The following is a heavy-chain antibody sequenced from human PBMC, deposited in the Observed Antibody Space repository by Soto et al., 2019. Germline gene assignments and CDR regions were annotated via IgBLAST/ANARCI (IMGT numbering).Heavy chain of an antibody. V-gene: IGHV3-11*01. CDR3: ARPYGDYYYYYGMDV. D-gene: IGHD4-17*01. J-gene: IGHJ6*02. CDR2: ISSSGSTI. Sequence: QVQLVESGGGLVKPGGSLRLSCAASGFTVSVYYMSWIRQAPGKGLEWVTYISSSGSTIYYADSGKGRFTISRYNAKNSLYLQMNSLRAEDTAVYYCARPYGDYYYYYGMDVWGQGTTITVSS. CDR1: GFTVSVYY.